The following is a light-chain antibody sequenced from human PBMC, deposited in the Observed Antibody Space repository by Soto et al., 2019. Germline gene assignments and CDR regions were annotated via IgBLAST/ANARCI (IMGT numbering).Light chain of an antibody. Sequence: DIQMTQSPSSLSASVGDRVAITFRASQSINSYLNWYQQKPGKAPKLLIYGASTLQSGVPSRFSGVGSGTDFTLTINSLQPEDFATYFCQQIFITPITFGQGTRLEIK. CDR2: GAS. V-gene: IGKV1-39*01. J-gene: IGKJ5*01. CDR1: QSINSY. CDR3: QQIFITPIT.